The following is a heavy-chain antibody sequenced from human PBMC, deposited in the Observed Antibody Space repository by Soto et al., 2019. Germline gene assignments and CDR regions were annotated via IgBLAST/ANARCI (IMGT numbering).Heavy chain of an antibody. CDR2: ISGSGGST. Sequence: EVQVLESGGGLVQPGGSLRLSCAASGFTFSNYAMSWVRQAPGKGLEWVSAISGSGGSTDYADSVKGRFTISRDNSKNTLYLQMNSLRAEDTPVYYCAKGGSGSYYNGGYYYYYMDVWGKGTTVTVSS. D-gene: IGHD3-10*01. CDR1: GFTFSNYA. V-gene: IGHV3-23*01. CDR3: AKGGSGSYYNGGYYYYYMDV. J-gene: IGHJ6*03.